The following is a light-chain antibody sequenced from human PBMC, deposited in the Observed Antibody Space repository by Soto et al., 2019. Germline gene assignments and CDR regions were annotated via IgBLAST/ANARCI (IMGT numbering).Light chain of an antibody. CDR3: NSYTSKSTGV. CDR1: SSDVGGYNY. J-gene: IGLJ1*01. CDR2: ELP. V-gene: IGLV2-14*01. Sequence: QSALTQPASVSGSPGQSITISCTGTSSDVGGYNYVSWYQQHPGKAPKLIIYELPNRPSGVSNRFSGSVSGNTASLTISGLPAEDEADYYCNSYTSKSTGVFGTVTKLTVL.